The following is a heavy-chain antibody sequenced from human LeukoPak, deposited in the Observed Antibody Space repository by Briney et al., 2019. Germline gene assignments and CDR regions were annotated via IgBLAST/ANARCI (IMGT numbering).Heavy chain of an antibody. Sequence: KSSETLSLTCTVSGGSISSGGYYWSWIRQHPGKGLEWIGYIHYSGSTYYNPSLKSRVTISVDTSKNQFSLKLSSVTAADTAVYYCARDRAKGFFDYWGQGTLVTVSS. CDR1: GGSISSGGYY. V-gene: IGHV4-31*03. J-gene: IGHJ4*02. CDR3: ARDRAKGFFDY. CDR2: IHYSGST.